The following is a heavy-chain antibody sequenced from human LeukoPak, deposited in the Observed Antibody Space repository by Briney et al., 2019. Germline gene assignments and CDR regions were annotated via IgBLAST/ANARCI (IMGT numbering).Heavy chain of an antibody. D-gene: IGHD6-13*01. CDR3: AKDIFSSSWYAGSLDV. V-gene: IGHV3-23*01. Sequence: GGSLRLSCAASGFTFSSYAMSWVRQAPGKGLEWVSAISGSGGSTYYADSVKGRFTISRDNSKNTLYLQMNSLRAEDTAVYYCAKDIFSSSWYAGSLDVWGKGTTVTISS. J-gene: IGHJ6*04. CDR1: GFTFSSYA. CDR2: ISGSGGST.